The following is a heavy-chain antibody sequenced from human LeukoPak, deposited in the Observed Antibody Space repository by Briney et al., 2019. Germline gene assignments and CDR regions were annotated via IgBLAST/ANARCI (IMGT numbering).Heavy chain of an antibody. Sequence: GRSLKLSCAASGFSFRSYGMHWVRQAPGKGLEWVAVISYDGNKKYYGNSVKGRFTISRDNSKDTLHLQMNSLRADDTAVYYCTKVMWLSGLNGFDPWGQGTLVTVSS. V-gene: IGHV3-30*18. CDR1: GFSFRSYG. CDR2: ISYDGNKK. CDR3: TKVMWLSGLNGFDP. J-gene: IGHJ5*02. D-gene: IGHD6-19*01.